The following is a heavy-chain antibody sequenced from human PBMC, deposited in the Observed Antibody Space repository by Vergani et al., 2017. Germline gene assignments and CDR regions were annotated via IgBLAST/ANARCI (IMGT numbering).Heavy chain of an antibody. J-gene: IGHJ2*01. CDR3: ARLRRLGATTYGYLDH. Sequence: VQLVQSGAEVKKPGESLKISCKGSGYSFTSYWIGWVRQMRGKGLEWMGIIYPGDSDTRYNVSFQGQVTISADKSNSTAYLQWSSLKAKDTAMYYCARLRRLGATTYGYLDHWGRGTLVTVAS. D-gene: IGHD1-26*01. V-gene: IGHV5-51*01. CDR1: GYSFTSYW. CDR2: IYPGDSDT.